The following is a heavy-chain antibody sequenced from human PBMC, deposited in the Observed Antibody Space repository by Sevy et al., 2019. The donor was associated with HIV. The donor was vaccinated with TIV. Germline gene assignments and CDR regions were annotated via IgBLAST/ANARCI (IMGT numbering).Heavy chain of an antibody. Sequence: SETLSLTCTVSGGSISSGSYYWSWIRQPAGKGLEWIGRIYTSGSTNYNPSLKSRVTMSVDTSKNQFSLKLSSVTAADTAVYYCAASVAGSVLDYWGQGTPVTVSS. CDR2: IYTSGST. CDR1: GGSISSGSYY. D-gene: IGHD6-19*01. CDR3: AASVAGSVLDY. J-gene: IGHJ4*02. V-gene: IGHV4-61*02.